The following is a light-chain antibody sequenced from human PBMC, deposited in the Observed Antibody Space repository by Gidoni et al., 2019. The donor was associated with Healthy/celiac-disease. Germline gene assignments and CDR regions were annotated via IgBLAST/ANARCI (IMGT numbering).Light chain of an antibody. V-gene: IGLV3-19*01. J-gene: IGLJ3*02. Sequence: SSELTQDPAVSVALGPTVRITCQGDSLRSYYASWYQQKPGQAPVLVIYGKNNRPSVIPDRFSGSSSGNTASLTITGAQAEDEADYYCNSRDSSGNLWVFGGGTKLTVL. CDR1: SLRSYY. CDR3: NSRDSSGNLWV. CDR2: GKN.